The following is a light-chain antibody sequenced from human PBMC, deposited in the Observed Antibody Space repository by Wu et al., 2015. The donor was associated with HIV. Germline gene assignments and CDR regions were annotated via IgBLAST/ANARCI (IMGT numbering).Light chain of an antibody. V-gene: IGKV3D-20*02. J-gene: IGKJ5*01. Sequence: EIVLTQSPGTLSLSPGERATLSCRASQSVNRNYLAWYQQKPGQAPRLLIYGASSRATGIPDRFSGSGSGTEFTLTITRLEPEDFAVYYCQQRRNWPLTFGQGTRLEIK. CDR2: GAS. CDR3: QQRRNWPLT. CDR1: QSVNRNY.